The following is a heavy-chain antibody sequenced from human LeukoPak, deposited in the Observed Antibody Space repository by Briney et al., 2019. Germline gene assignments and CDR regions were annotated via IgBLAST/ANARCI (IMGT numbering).Heavy chain of an antibody. CDR3: ARVRGSLGYFDF. CDR2: INAGNGNS. CDR1: GYTFTTYT. J-gene: IGHJ4*02. Sequence: ASVKVSCKASGYTFTTYTMHWVRQAPGQRLEWMGWINAGNGNSKYSQDFQGRVTITRDTSASAAYMELSSLRSEDVAVYYCARVRGSLGYFDFWGQGTLVTVSS. D-gene: IGHD3-16*01. V-gene: IGHV1-3*03.